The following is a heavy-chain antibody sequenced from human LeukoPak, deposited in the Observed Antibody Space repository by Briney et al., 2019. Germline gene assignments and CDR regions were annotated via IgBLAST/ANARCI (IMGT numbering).Heavy chain of an antibody. V-gene: IGHV3-33*01. CDR1: GFTFSSYG. CDR2: IWYDGSNK. Sequence: GRCLRLSCAASGFTFSSYGMHWVRQAPGKGLEWVAVIWYDGSNKYYADSVKGRFTISRDNSKNTLYLQMNSLRAEDTAVYYCAAGYDSSENWFDPWGQGTLVTVSS. D-gene: IGHD3-22*01. CDR3: AAGYDSSENWFDP. J-gene: IGHJ5*02.